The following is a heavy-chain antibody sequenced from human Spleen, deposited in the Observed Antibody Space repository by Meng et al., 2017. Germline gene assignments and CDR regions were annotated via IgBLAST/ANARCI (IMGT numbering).Heavy chain of an antibody. CDR3: ARDYGYSYAYYYDRSGYYNWFDP. J-gene: IGHJ5*02. D-gene: IGHD3-22*01. V-gene: IGHV1-18*01. CDR1: GYTFTSYG. CDR2: ISADNGKT. Sequence: ASVKVSCKASGYTFTSYGISWVRQAPGQGLEWMGWISADNGKTKYAQKLQGRVTMTTDTSTSTAYLELRSLRSDDTAVYYCARDYGYSYAYYYDRSGYYNWFDPWGQGTLVTVSS.